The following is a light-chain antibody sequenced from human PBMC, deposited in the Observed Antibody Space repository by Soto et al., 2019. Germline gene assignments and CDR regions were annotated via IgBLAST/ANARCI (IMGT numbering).Light chain of an antibody. CDR1: QSISSW. Sequence: DIQMTQSPSTLSASVGDRVTITCRASQSISSWLAWYQQKPGKAPKLLIYKASSLESGVPSRFSGSRSGTEFTLTISSLQPDVFATYYCQQYNSYSRTFGQGTKVEIK. V-gene: IGKV1-5*03. CDR2: KAS. J-gene: IGKJ1*01. CDR3: QQYNSYSRT.